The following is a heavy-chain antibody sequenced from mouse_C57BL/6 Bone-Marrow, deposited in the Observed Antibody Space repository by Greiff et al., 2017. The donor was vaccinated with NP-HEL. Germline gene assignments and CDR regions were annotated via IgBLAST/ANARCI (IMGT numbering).Heavy chain of an antibody. CDR1: GFNIKDYY. CDR3: ARLAGFDY. Sequence: QLHQSGSSLFPPFSSFPLSCTASGFNIKDYYMHWVKQRTEQGLEWIGRIDPEDGETKYAPKFQGKATITADTSSNTAYLQLSSLTSEDTAVYYCARLAGFDYWGQGTTLTVSS. V-gene: IGHV14-2*01. CDR2: IDPEDGET. J-gene: IGHJ2*01.